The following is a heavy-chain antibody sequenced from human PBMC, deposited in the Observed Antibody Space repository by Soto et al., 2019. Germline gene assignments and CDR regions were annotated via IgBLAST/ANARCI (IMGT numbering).Heavy chain of an antibody. CDR2: IYYSGST. J-gene: IGHJ5*02. CDR1: GGSISSGGYY. D-gene: IGHD3-3*01. Sequence: SETLSLTCTVSGGSISSGGYYWSWIRQHPGKGLEWIGYIYYSGSTYYNPSLKSRVTISVDTSKNQFSLKLSSVTAADTAVYYCARLERYDFWSGLTGIDPWGQGTLVTVSS. V-gene: IGHV4-31*03. CDR3: ARLERYDFWSGLTGIDP.